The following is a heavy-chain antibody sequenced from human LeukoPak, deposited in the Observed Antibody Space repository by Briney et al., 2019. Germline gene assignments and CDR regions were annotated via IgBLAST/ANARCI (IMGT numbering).Heavy chain of an antibody. CDR1: GFTFSNFE. V-gene: IGHV3-48*03. CDR2: ISSSGSSI. CDR3: ARAYGDFHLDY. J-gene: IGHJ4*02. Sequence: PGGSLRLSCAASGFTFSNFEMNWVRQAPGKGLEWVSYISSSGSSIYYADSVRGRFTISRDNAKNSLYLQMSSLRAEDTAVYYCARAYGDFHLDYWGQGTLVTVPS. D-gene: IGHD4-17*01.